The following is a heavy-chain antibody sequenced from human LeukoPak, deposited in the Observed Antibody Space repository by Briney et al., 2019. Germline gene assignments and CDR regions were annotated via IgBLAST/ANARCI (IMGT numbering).Heavy chain of an antibody. CDR3: AKDTDYGGNSGFDY. Sequence: GGSLRLSCTASGFTFDDYAMHWVRQAPGKGLEGVSGISWNSGSIGYADSVKGRFTISRDNAKNSLYLQMNSLRAEDTALYYCAKDTDYGGNSGFDYWGQGTLVTVSS. CDR2: ISWNSGSI. D-gene: IGHD4-23*01. CDR1: GFTFDDYA. V-gene: IGHV3-9*01. J-gene: IGHJ4*02.